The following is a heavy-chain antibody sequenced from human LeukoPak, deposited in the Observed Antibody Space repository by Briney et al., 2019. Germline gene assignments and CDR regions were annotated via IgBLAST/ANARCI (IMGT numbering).Heavy chain of an antibody. CDR3: ARDLLYSSSWYVGLDY. J-gene: IGHJ4*02. CDR1: GSTFSSYG. Sequence: PGRSLRLSCAASGSTFSSYGMHWVRQAPGKGLEWVAVIWYDGSNKYYADSVKGRFTVSRDNSKNTLYLQMNSLRAEDTAVYYCARDLLYSSSWYVGLDYWGQGTLVTVSS. D-gene: IGHD6-13*01. V-gene: IGHV3-33*01. CDR2: IWYDGSNK.